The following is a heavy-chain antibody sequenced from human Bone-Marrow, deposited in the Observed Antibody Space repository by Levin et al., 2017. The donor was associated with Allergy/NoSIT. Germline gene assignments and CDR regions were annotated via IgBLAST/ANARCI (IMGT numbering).Heavy chain of an antibody. CDR1: GFTFSSYA. V-gene: IGHV3-30*04. CDR3: ARDLTIAALDY. J-gene: IGHJ4*02. CDR2: ISYDGSNK. Sequence: LSLTCAASGFTFSSYAMHWVRQAPGKGLEWVAVISYDGSNKYYADSVKGRFTISRDNSKNTLYLQMNSLRAEDTAVYYCARDLTIAALDYWGQGTLVTVSS. D-gene: IGHD6-13*01.